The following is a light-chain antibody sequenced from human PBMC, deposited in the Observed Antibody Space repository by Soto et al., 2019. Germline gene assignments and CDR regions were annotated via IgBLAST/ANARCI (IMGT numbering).Light chain of an antibody. CDR2: EVS. Sequence: QSALTQPASVSGSPGQSITISCTGTSSDVGGYNHVSWYQQHPGKAPKLMIYEVSNRPSGVSSRFSASKSGNTASLTISGLQADDEADYYCCSYTGRITYVFGTGTKLTVL. V-gene: IGLV2-14*01. CDR1: SSDVGGYNH. J-gene: IGLJ1*01. CDR3: CSYTGRITYV.